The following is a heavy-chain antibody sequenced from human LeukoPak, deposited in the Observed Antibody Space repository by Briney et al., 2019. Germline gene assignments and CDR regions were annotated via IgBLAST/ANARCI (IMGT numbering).Heavy chain of an antibody. CDR1: GYTFSSYG. CDR2: ISTYNGNT. J-gene: IGHJ4*02. D-gene: IGHD6-19*01. CDR3: ARDREQWLASPFDY. Sequence: ASVKVSCKASGYTFSSYGISWVRQAPGQGLEWMGWISTYNGNTNYAQKLQGRVTMTTDTSTSTAYMELRSLRSDDTAVYYCARDREQWLASPFDYWGQGTLVTVSS. V-gene: IGHV1-18*01.